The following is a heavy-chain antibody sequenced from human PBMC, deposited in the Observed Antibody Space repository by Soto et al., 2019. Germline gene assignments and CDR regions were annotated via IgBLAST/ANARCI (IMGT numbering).Heavy chain of an antibody. V-gene: IGHV3-30*18. D-gene: IGHD3-22*01. Sequence: GGPLRLSCAASGFTFSSYGMHWVRQAPGKGLEWVAVISYDGSNKYYADSVKGRFTISRDNSKNTLYLQMNSLRAEDTAVYYCAKAFRPKRITMTHGAYYYGMDVWGQGTTVTVSS. CDR1: GFTFSSYG. J-gene: IGHJ6*02. CDR3: AKAFRPKRITMTHGAYYYGMDV. CDR2: ISYDGSNK.